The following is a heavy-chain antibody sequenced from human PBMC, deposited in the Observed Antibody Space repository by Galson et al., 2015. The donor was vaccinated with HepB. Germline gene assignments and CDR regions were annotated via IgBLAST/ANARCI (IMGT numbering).Heavy chain of an antibody. J-gene: IGHJ5*02. CDR2: IYHSGST. Sequence: SETLSLTCAVSGGSISSSNWWSWVRQPPGKGLEWIGEIYHSGSTNYNPSLKSRVTISVDKSKNQFPLKLSSVTAADTAVYYCARDPISNPYSSSSAWFDPWGQGTLVTVSS. CDR1: GGSISSSNW. V-gene: IGHV4-4*02. CDR3: ARDPISNPYSSSSAWFDP. D-gene: IGHD6-6*01.